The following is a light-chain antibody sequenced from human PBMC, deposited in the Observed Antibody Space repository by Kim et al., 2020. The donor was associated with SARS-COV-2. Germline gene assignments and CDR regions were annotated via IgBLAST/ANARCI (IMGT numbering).Light chain of an antibody. Sequence: VLTQSPGTLSLSPGDRATLSCRASETVIISILAWYQQKPGQAPTLLIYGSSRRAAGIPDRFSGSGSGTDFTLTIGRLEPEDSAMYYCQQYDRSPWTFGQGTKVDIK. V-gene: IGKV3-20*01. CDR1: ETVIISI. CDR3: QQYDRSPWT. CDR2: GSS. J-gene: IGKJ1*01.